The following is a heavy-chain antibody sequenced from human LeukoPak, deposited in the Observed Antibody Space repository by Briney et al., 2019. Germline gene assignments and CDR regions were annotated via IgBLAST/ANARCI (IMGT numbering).Heavy chain of an antibody. CDR2: IYYSGST. V-gene: IGHV4-39*07. Sequence: SETLSLTCTVSGGSISSSSYYWGWIRQPPGKGLEWIVSIYYSGSTYYNPSLKSRVTISVDTSKNQFSLKLSSVTAADTAVYYCARDFLYPYYYDSSGYYGSFDYWGQGTLVTVSS. D-gene: IGHD3-22*01. J-gene: IGHJ4*02. CDR1: GGSISSSSYY. CDR3: ARDFLYPYYYDSSGYYGSFDY.